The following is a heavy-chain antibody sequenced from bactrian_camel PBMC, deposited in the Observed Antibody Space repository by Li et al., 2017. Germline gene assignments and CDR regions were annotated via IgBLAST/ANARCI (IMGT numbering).Heavy chain of an antibody. Sequence: VQLVESGGGSVQAGGSLKLACAPSGRIFTICGMGWVRQGPGQGLEWVSSIDDSGDSTYYADSVKGRFTVSRDNAKNTVYLQMNSLEPEDTAMYYCAAGFPYNWDQECQYSFWGRGTQVTVS. V-gene: IGHV3S40*01. J-gene: IGHJ4*01. D-gene: IGHD3*01. CDR3: AAGFPYNWDQECQYSF. CDR2: IDDSGDST. CDR1: GRIFTICG.